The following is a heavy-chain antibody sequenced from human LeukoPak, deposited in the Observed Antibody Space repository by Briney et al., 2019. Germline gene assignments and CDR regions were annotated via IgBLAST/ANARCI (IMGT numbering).Heavy chain of an antibody. CDR3: ARGLGYSSSWCPPSEYFQH. Sequence: ASVKVSCKASGYTFTSYGISWVRQAPGQGLEWMGWISAYNGNTNYAQKVQGRVTMTTDTSTSTAYMELGSLRSDDTAVYYCARGLGYSSSWCPPSEYFQHWGQGTLVTVSS. J-gene: IGHJ1*01. CDR1: GYTFTSYG. D-gene: IGHD6-13*01. V-gene: IGHV1-18*01. CDR2: ISAYNGNT.